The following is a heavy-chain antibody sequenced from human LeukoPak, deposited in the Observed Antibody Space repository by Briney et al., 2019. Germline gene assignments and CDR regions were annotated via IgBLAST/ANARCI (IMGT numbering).Heavy chain of an antibody. CDR3: ARDHAAGWELPLNWFDP. CDR1: GYTFTGYY. CDR2: ISVYNGHT. Sequence: ASVKVSCKASGYTFTGYYMHWVRQAPGQGLEWMGWISVYNGHTNYAQKFQGRVTMTTGTSASTAYMELRSLRSDDTAVYYCARDHAAGWELPLNWFDPWGQGTLVTVSS. V-gene: IGHV1-18*04. J-gene: IGHJ5*02. D-gene: IGHD1-26*01.